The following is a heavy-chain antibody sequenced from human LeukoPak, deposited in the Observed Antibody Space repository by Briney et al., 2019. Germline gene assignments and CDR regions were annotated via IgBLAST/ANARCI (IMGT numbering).Heavy chain of an antibody. CDR1: GFTFSSYA. CDR2: ISGSGGST. V-gene: IGHV3-23*01. D-gene: IGHD3-10*01. Sequence: QTGGSLRLSCAASGFTFSSYAMSWVRQAPGKGLEWVSAISGSGGSTYYAVSVKGRFTISRDNSKNTLYLQMNSLRAEDTAVYYCARVHLWFGESHYYYGMDVWGQGTTVTVSS. J-gene: IGHJ6*02. CDR3: ARVHLWFGESHYYYGMDV.